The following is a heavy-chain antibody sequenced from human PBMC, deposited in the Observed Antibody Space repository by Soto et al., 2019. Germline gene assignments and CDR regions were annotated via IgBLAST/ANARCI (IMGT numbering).Heavy chain of an antibody. Sequence: PSQTLSLTCVISGDSVSSNSAAWNWIRQSPSRGLEWLGRTYYRSKWYNDYAGSVKSRITINPDTSKNQFSLQLNSLTPEDAAVYYCARGAFREFGTFDVWGQGTMVTVSS. D-gene: IGHD1-26*01. J-gene: IGHJ3*01. V-gene: IGHV6-1*01. CDR1: GDSVSSNSAA. CDR3: ARGAFREFGTFDV. CDR2: TYYRSKWYN.